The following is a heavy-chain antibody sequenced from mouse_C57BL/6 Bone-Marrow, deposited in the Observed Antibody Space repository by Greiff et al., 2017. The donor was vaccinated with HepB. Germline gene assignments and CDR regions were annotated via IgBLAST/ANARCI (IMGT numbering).Heavy chain of an antibody. V-gene: IGHV1-64*01. CDR1: GYTFTSYW. CDR2: IHPNSGST. J-gene: IGHJ2*01. D-gene: IGHD1-1*01. Sequence: QVQLQQPGAELVKPGASVKLSCKASGYTFTSYWMHWVKQRPGQGLEWIGMIHPNSGSTNYNEKFKSKATLTVDKSSSTAYMQLSSLTSEDSAVYYCARSYYYGSSYCDWGQGTTLTVSS. CDR3: ARSYYYGSSYCD.